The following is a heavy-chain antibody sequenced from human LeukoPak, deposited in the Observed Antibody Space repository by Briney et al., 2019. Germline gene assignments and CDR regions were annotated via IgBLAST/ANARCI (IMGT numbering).Heavy chain of an antibody. D-gene: IGHD3-22*01. CDR3: ATRYFYIGSRYYYGYFFDY. J-gene: IGHJ4*02. CDR1: GFIVSESY. V-gene: IGHV3-53*01. Sequence: GGSLRLSCAASGFIVSESYMAWVRQTPGKGLEWVSVIYKDDSPRYADSAKGRFTISRDSSKNALYLQMNSLRAEDTAVYYCATRYFYIGSRYYYGYFFDYWGQGTLVTVSS. CDR2: IYKDDSP.